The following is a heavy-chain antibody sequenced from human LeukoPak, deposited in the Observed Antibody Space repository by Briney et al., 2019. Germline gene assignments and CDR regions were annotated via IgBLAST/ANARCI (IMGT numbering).Heavy chain of an antibody. CDR1: GGSISSYY. CDR2: IYYSGST. J-gene: IGHJ4*02. D-gene: IGHD2-15*01. V-gene: IGHV4-59*01. Sequence: PSETLSLTCTVSGGSISSYYWSWIRQPPGKGLEWIGYIYYSGSTNYNPSLKSRVTISVDTSKNQFSLKLSSVTAADTAVYYCARAQYCSGGSCHNDYWGQGTLVTVSS. CDR3: ARAQYCSGGSCHNDY.